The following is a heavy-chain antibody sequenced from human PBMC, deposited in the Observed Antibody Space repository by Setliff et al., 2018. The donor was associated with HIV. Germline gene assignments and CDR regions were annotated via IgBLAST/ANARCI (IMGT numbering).Heavy chain of an antibody. J-gene: IGHJ4*02. CDR3: ASGYVEYHYDSSGYSTFDY. D-gene: IGHD3-22*01. CDR1: GYTFTSYG. V-gene: IGHV1-18*01. CDR2: ISSYNDNT. Sequence: ASVKVSCKASGYTFTSYGISWVRQAPGHGLEWMGWISSYNDNTKYAQKLQGRVTLTTDTSTSTAYMELRSLRSDDTAIYYCASGYVEYHYDSSGYSTFDYWGQGTLVTVSS.